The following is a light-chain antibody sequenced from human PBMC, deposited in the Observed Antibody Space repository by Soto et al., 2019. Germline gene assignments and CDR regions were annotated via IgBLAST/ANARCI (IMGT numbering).Light chain of an antibody. J-gene: IGLJ2*01. V-gene: IGLV1-51*01. CDR2: DNN. Sequence: QSVLTQPPSVSAAPGQTVTISCSGGSSNIGNNFVSWYQQLPGTAPKLLIYDNNKRPSGIPDRFSASRSATSATLAITGLQIGDGAVYYCGTWDTSLSGVLFGGGTKLTVL. CDR1: SSNIGNNF. CDR3: GTWDTSLSGVL.